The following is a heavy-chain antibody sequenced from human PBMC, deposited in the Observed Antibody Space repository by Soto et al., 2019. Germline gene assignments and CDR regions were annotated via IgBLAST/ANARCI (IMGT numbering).Heavy chain of an antibody. D-gene: IGHD2-2*01. CDR3: AKARCSTTNCYVPDY. Sequence: EVQLLESGGGLVQPGGSLRLSCAASGFTFSTYTMRWVRRAPGKGLEWVSAISGSGASPSYADSVQGRFTISRDNPKRTMYLQMNNLRAEDTAVYYCAKARCSTTNCYVPDYWGQGTLVTVSS. CDR2: ISGSGASP. V-gene: IGHV3-23*01. CDR1: GFTFSTYT. J-gene: IGHJ4*02.